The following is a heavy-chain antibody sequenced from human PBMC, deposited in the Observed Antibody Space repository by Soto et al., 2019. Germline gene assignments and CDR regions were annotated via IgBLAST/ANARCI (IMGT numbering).Heavy chain of an antibody. CDR2: IIPILGIA. D-gene: IGHD2-15*01. Sequence: QVQLVQSGAEVKKPGSSVKVSCKASGGTFSSYTISWVRQAPGQGLEWMGRIIPILGIANYAQKFQGRVTITVDQASSTAYMELSRLRSEDKAVYYCARGDIVVVVAAVGEDYYMDVWGKGTTVTVSS. CDR1: GGTFSSYT. V-gene: IGHV1-69*02. CDR3: ARGDIVVVVAAVGEDYYMDV. J-gene: IGHJ6*03.